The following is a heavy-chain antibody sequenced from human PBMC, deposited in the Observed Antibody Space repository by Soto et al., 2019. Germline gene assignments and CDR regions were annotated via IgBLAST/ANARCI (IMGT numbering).Heavy chain of an antibody. V-gene: IGHV3-30*18. D-gene: IGHD4-17*01. CDR2: ISSDGSEK. Sequence: QVQLVESGGGVVQPGRSLRLSCAASGFTFSTYGVHWVRQAPGKGLEWVAVISSDGSEKYYAGSVKGRVSISRDNSKSTLYLQMYSLRAEDTAVYYCAKGAVTTSLYYFDYWGQGTLVTVSS. CDR3: AKGAVTTSLYYFDY. CDR1: GFTFSTYG. J-gene: IGHJ4*02.